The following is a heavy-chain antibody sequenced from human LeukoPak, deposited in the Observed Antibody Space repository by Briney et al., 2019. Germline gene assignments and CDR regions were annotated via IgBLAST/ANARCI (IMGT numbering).Heavy chain of an antibody. D-gene: IGHD4/OR15-4a*01. Sequence: PGGSLRLSCAASGFTFSSYDIHWVRQAPGKGLEWVALISSDGINKYFADSVKGRFTISPDNSKNTLYLQMNSLRPEDTAVYYCAKCCPMDVWGQGTTVTVSS. CDR2: ISSDGINK. CDR3: AKCCPMDV. CDR1: GFTFSSYD. J-gene: IGHJ6*02. V-gene: IGHV3-30*18.